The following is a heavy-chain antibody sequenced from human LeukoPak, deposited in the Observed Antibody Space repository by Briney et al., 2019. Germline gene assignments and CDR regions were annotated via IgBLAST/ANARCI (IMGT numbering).Heavy chain of an antibody. Sequence: SETLSLTCTVSGGSISSSSYYWGWIRQPPGKGLEWIGSIYYSGSTYYNPSLKSRVTISVDTSKNQFSLKLSSVTAADTAVYYCARDSRTGTTGGSDYWGQGTLVTVSS. J-gene: IGHJ4*02. V-gene: IGHV4-39*07. CDR3: ARDSRTGTTGGSDY. CDR1: GGSISSSSYY. CDR2: IYYSGST. D-gene: IGHD1-1*01.